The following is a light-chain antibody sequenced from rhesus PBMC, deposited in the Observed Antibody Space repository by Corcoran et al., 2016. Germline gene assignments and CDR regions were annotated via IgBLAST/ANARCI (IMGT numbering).Light chain of an antibody. CDR2: YAN. Sequence: DIQMFQSPSSLSAAVGDRVTITCRASQGISSYLNWYQQKPGKAPKLLIYYANSLASWVPSMFRGSGSGTDYTLALSSLQPEDFGTYYCQQGYSTPWTFGQGTKVEIK. CDR1: QGISSY. CDR3: QQGYSTPWT. J-gene: IGKJ1*01. V-gene: IGKV1-32*02.